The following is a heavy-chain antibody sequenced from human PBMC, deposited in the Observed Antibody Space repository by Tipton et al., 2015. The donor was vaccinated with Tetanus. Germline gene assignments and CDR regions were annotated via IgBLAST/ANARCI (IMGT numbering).Heavy chain of an antibody. CDR1: GGSISSYY. D-gene: IGHD3-16*01. CDR3: ARVANRSRRRGYDL. Sequence: TLSLTCTVSGGSISSYYWSWIRQPPGKGLEWIGYIYYSGSTNYNPSLKSRVTISVDTSKNQFSLKLSSVTAADTAVYYCARVANRSRRRGYDLRGQGKMVIVSS. J-gene: IGHJ3*01. CDR2: IYYSGST. V-gene: IGHV4-59*01.